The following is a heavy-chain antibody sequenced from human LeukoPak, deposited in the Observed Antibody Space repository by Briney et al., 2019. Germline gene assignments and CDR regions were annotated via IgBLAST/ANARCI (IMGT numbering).Heavy chain of an antibody. Sequence: GASVKVSCKTSGYTFTRNYIHWVRQAPGQGLEWMGIINPSGGSTSYAQKFQGRVTMTRDTSTSTVYMELSSLRSEDTAVYYCARDAGVAAFDYWGQGTLVTVSS. CDR3: ARDAGVAAFDY. CDR2: INPSGGST. D-gene: IGHD2-15*01. V-gene: IGHV1-46*01. CDR1: GYTFTRNY. J-gene: IGHJ4*02.